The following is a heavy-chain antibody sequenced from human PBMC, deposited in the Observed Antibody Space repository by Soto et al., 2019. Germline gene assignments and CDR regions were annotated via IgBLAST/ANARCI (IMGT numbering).Heavy chain of an antibody. CDR1: GFSLSTGGVG. Sequence: SGPTLVNPTQTLTLTCTFSGFSLSTGGVGVGWIRQPPGEALEWLALIYWNEDKRYSPSLKSRLTITKDTSKNQVVLTMTNMDPVDTATYCCARRGRWLQWTDWFFDLWGRGTLVTVSS. CDR3: ARRGRWLQWTDWFFDL. V-gene: IGHV2-5*01. J-gene: IGHJ2*01. D-gene: IGHD5-12*01. CDR2: IYWNEDK.